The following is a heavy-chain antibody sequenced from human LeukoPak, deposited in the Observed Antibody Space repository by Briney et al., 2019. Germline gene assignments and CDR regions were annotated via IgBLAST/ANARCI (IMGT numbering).Heavy chain of an antibody. V-gene: IGHV4-59*08. CDR3: ARQFGSSWINDY. CDR2: IYYSGST. D-gene: IGHD6-13*01. CDR1: GGSISSYY. Sequence: PSETLSLTCTVSGGSISSYYRSWIRQPPGKGLEWIGYIYYSGSTNYNPSLKSRVTISVDTSKNQFSLKLSSVTAADTAVYYCARQFGSSWINDYWGQGTLVTVSS. J-gene: IGHJ4*02.